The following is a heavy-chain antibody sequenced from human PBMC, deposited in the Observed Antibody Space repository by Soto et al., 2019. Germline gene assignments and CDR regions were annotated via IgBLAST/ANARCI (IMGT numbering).Heavy chain of an antibody. CDR3: ARSMFYSDGSNYSPFDY. CDR2: FYCTGSI. D-gene: IGHD3-22*01. J-gene: IGHJ4*02. V-gene: IGHV4-61*01. CDR1: GGSVSSGNYY. Sequence: SETLSLTCTVSGGSVSSGNYYWSWIRQPPGEGLEWIGYFYCTGSINYNPSLKSRVTISIDASKNQFSLRLSSVTAADTAVYYCARSMFYSDGSNYSPFDYWGQGTLVTVSS.